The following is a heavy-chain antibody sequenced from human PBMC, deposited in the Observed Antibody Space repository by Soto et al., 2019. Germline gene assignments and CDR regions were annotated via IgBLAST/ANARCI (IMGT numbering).Heavy chain of an antibody. V-gene: IGHV3-30*18. CDR1: GFSFTNCG. D-gene: IGHD2-15*01. J-gene: IGHJ4*02. CDR3: VKGSEVARQELDY. Sequence: QVQLVESGGGVVQPGRSLRLSCAASGFSFTNCGMHWVRQAPGKGLEWVAAISSDGRDKYYSESVKGRFTISRDNSKNTLFLQMNSLRVEDTAVYYCVKGSEVARQELDYWGQGTLVTVSS. CDR2: ISSDGRDK.